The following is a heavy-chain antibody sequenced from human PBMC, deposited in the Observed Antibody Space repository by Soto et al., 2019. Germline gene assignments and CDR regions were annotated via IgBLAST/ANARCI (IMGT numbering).Heavy chain of an antibody. CDR3: ASSEDSY. CDR2: IYYSGST. V-gene: IGHV4-39*01. J-gene: IGHJ4*02. CDR1: GVSISSSSYY. Sequence: SETLSLTCTVSGVSISSSSYYWGWIRQPPGKGLEWIGSIYYSGSTYYNPSLKSRVTISVDTSKNQFSLKLSSVTAEETAVYYCASSEDSYWGQGTLVTVPS.